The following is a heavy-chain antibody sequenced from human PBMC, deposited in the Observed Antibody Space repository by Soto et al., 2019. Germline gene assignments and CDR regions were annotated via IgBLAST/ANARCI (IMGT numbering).Heavy chain of an antibody. CDR3: ARDMVTFGGIIALPIY. CDR1: GYTFTNYI. Sequence: QVQLVQSGTEVKKPGTSVKVSCKASGYTFTNYIISWVRQAPGQGLEWMGWISPYNGNTNYAQKFQGRVTMTTDTSTTTVYMELRSLRSDDTAVYYCARDMVTFGGIIALPIYWGQGTLVTVSS. V-gene: IGHV1-18*01. CDR2: ISPYNGNT. J-gene: IGHJ4*02. D-gene: IGHD3-16*02.